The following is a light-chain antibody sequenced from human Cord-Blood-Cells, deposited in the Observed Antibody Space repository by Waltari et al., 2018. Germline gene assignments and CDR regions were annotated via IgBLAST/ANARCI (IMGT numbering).Light chain of an antibody. CDR2: DVS. V-gene: IGLV2-11*01. CDR1: SSDVGGYHY. J-gene: IGLJ2*01. Sequence: QSALTQPRSVSGSPGQSVTISCTGTSSDVGGYHYASWYQQHPGKATKLMINDVSKRPSVVPDRFSGSKSGNTASLTISGLQAEDEADYYCCSYAGSYTYVVFGGGTKLTVL. CDR3: CSYAGSYTYVV.